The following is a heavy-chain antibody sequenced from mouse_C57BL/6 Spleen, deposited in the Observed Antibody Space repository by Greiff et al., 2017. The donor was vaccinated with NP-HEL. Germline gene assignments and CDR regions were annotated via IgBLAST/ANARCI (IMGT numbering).Heavy chain of an antibody. V-gene: IGHV5-17*01. CDR1: GFTFSDYG. CDR2: ISSGSSTI. D-gene: IGHD4-1*01. J-gene: IGHJ4*01. CDR3: AQNWEWGDYYAMDY. Sequence: EVQRVESGGGLVKPGGSLKLSCAASGFTFSDYGMHWVRQAPEKGLEWVAYISSGSSTIYYADTVKGRFTISRDNAKNTLFLQMTSLRSEDTAMYYGAQNWEWGDYYAMDYWGQGTSVTVSS.